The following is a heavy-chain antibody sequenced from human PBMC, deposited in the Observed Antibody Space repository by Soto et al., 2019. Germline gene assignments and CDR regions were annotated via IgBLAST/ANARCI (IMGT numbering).Heavy chain of an antibody. CDR1: GGPFSSYA. CDR2: IIPIFGTA. Sequence: SSVKVSSKASGGPFSSYAISWVRRAPGQGLEWMGGIIPIFGTANYAQKFQGRFTITADKSTSTAYMELSSLRSEHTAVYYCARTLLAAAAGPGDWCDPWGQRTLVTVSS. J-gene: IGHJ5*02. CDR3: ARTLLAAAAGPGDWCDP. V-gene: IGHV1-69*06. D-gene: IGHD6-13*01.